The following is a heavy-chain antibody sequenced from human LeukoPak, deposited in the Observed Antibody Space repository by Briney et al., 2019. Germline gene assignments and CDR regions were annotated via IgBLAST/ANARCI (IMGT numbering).Heavy chain of an antibody. CDR2: ISSSSSYI. J-gene: IGHJ2*01. Sequence: GGSLRLSCAASGFTFSAHAMHWVRQAPGKGLEWVSSISSSSSYIYYADSVKGRFTISRDNAKNSLYLQMNSLRAEDTAVYYCARGRYYLAGVGWYFDLWGRGTLVTVSS. D-gene: IGHD3-22*01. CDR1: GFTFSAHA. V-gene: IGHV3-21*01. CDR3: ARGRYYLAGVGWYFDL.